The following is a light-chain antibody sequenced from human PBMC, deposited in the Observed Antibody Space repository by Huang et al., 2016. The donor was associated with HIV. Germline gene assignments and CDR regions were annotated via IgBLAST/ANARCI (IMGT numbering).Light chain of an antibody. J-gene: IGKJ3*01. Sequence: QLTQFPSSLSASVGDRVTISCRASQDVNSHLAWYQQRPGKAPKLLIYDASTLQSGVSSRFSGYVSGTDFSLTISGLQPEDFATYFCQQLNTYPLTFGPGTIVD. CDR3: QQLNTYPLT. CDR1: QDVNSH. V-gene: IGKV1-9*01. CDR2: DAS.